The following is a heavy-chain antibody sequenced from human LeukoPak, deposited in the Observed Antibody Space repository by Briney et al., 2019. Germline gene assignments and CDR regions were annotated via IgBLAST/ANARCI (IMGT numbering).Heavy chain of an antibody. Sequence: GGSLRLSCAASGFTFSSYAMHWVRQAPGKGLEWVAVISYDGSNKYYADSVKGRFTISRDNSKNTLYLQMNSLRAEDTAVYYCAREKLELKGTGPDYYYYYMDVWGKGTTVTVSS. CDR2: ISYDGSNK. CDR1: GFTFSSYA. J-gene: IGHJ6*03. CDR3: AREKLELKGTGPDYYYYYMDV. V-gene: IGHV3-30-3*01. D-gene: IGHD1-26*01.